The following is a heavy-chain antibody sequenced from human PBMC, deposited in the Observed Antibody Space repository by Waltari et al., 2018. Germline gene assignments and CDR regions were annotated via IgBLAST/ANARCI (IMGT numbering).Heavy chain of an antibody. CDR2: IYPGDCDT. V-gene: IGHV5-51*01. D-gene: IGHD2-15*01. CDR1: VYSFTSYC. Sequence: EVPLMQSGAEVPKPGVSLQFSCKRSVYSFTSYCTGRGRQMPGKGLEWMGFIYPGDCDTSYSPSFQGEVTIAAEKSISTAYLQWSSMKASDTAKYYCAGHGQGGLLDYWGQGTLVTVSS. CDR3: AGHGQGGLLDY. J-gene: IGHJ4*02.